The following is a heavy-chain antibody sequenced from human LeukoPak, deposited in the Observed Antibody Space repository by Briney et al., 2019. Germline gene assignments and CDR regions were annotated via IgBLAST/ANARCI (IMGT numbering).Heavy chain of an antibody. Sequence: GGSLRLSCAASGFTFSSYGMHWVRQAPGKGLEWVAVISYDGSNKYYADSVKGRFTISRDNSKNTLYLQMNSLRAEDTAVYYCAKDTLAGLRYFGLFDYWGQGTLVTVSS. CDR3: AKDTLAGLRYFGLFDY. J-gene: IGHJ4*02. D-gene: IGHD3-9*01. V-gene: IGHV3-30*18. CDR1: GFTFSSYG. CDR2: ISYDGSNK.